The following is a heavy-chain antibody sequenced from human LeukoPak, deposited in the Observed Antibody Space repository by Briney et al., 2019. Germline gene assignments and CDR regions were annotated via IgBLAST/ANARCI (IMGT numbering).Heavy chain of an antibody. CDR1: GGAFRGYY. J-gene: IGHJ6*03. V-gene: IGHV4-34*01. CDR3: ARRVGYFYYMDV. CDR2: INDSGSV. Sequence: SETLPLTCAVYGGAFRGYYCSWIRQPPGKGLEWIGEINDSGSVNYNPSLKSRVILSVDTSRNQCSLKLNSVTGADTAVYYCARRVGYFYYMDVWGKGTPVIVSS. D-gene: IGHD1-26*01.